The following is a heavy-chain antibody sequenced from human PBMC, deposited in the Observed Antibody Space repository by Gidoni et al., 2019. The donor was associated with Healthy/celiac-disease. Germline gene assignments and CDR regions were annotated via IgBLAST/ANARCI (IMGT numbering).Heavy chain of an antibody. J-gene: IGHJ4*02. V-gene: IGHV1-2*02. Sequence: QVQLVQAGAEVKKPGASVKVYCKASGYTFTGYYMHWVRQAPGQGLEWMGWINPNSGATNYAQKFQASVTMTRDTSISTAYMELSTLRSDDTAVYYCARDPSRTDYGDDYWGQGTLVTVSS. CDR2: INPNSGAT. CDR3: ARDPSRTDYGDDY. D-gene: IGHD4-17*01. CDR1: GYTFTGYY.